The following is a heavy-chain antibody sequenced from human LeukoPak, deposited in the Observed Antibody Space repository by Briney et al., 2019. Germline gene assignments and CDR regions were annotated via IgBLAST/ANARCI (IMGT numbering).Heavy chain of an antibody. D-gene: IGHD3-10*01. J-gene: IGHJ5*02. CDR1: GGSFSGYY. Sequence: SETLSLTCAVYGGSFSGYYWSWIRQPPGKGLEWIGEINHSGSTNYNPSLKSRVTMSVDTSKNQFSLKLSSVTAADTAVYYCARDRGYYGSGTFDPWGQGTLVTVSS. CDR3: ARDRGYYGSGTFDP. CDR2: INHSGST. V-gene: IGHV4-34*01.